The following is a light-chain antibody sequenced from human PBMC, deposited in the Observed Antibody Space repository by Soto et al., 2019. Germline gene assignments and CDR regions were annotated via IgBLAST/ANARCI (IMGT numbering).Light chain of an antibody. CDR1: QSLLHSNGYNY. CDR2: LGS. V-gene: IGKV2-28*01. J-gene: IGKJ1*01. Sequence: DIVMTQSPLSLPVTPGEPASISCRSSQSLLHSNGYNYLDWYLQKPGQSPQLLIYLGSNRASGVPDRFSGSGSGTDFTLKIRRVEAEDVGVYYCRQALQTLRTFGQGTKVEIK. CDR3: RQALQTLRT.